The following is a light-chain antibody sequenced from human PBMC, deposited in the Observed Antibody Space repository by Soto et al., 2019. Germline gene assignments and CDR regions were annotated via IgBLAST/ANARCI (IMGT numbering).Light chain of an antibody. V-gene: IGKV4-1*01. CDR1: KIVLLSSNNQNS. CDR3: QQYYTVPRT. Sequence: IVMTQSQGSLALSLGERATINCKPSKIVLLSSNNQNSLGWYQQKPGQPPKLLIYWPSARESGVPDRFSGSGSGTDFTLTISSLQAEDVAIYYCQQYYTVPRTFGQGTKVEIK. CDR2: WPS. J-gene: IGKJ1*01.